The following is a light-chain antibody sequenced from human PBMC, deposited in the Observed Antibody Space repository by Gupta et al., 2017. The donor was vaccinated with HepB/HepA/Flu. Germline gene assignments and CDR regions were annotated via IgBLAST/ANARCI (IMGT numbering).Light chain of an antibody. V-gene: IGKV1-39*01. Sequence: DIQMTQSPSSLSASVGDRVTITCRASQSISSYLNWYQQKPGKAPKLLIYAASSLQSGVPSRFSGRGSGTDFTLTISSLQPEDFATYYCQQSDSTLSTFGQGTKVEIK. CDR1: QSISSY. J-gene: IGKJ1*01. CDR3: QQSDSTLST. CDR2: AAS.